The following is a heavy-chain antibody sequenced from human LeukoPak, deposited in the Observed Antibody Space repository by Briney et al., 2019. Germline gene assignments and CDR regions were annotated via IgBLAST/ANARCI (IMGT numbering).Heavy chain of an antibody. CDR3: AKSNGYGLVDI. CDR1: GGSFSGYY. V-gene: IGHV4-34*01. Sequence: SETLSLTCAVYGGSFSGYYWSWIRQPPGKGLEWIGEINHSGSTNYNPSLKSRVTISLDTSRNQFSLKLNSVTAADTAVYYCAKSNGYGLVDIWGQGTMTVSS. CDR2: INHSGST. D-gene: IGHD3-10*01. J-gene: IGHJ3*02.